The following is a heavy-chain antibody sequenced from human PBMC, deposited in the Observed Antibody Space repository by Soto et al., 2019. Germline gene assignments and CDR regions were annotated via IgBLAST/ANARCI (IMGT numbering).Heavy chain of an antibody. CDR2: ISGNGGST. D-gene: IGHD3-9*01. V-gene: IGHV3-23*01. Sequence: GGSLRLSCAASGFTFSSYAMHWVRQAPGKGLEYVSAISGNGGSTYYADSVKGRFTISRDNSKNTLYLQMNSLRAEDTAVYYCAKGEYYDILTGPDAFDIWGQGTMVTVSS. CDR3: AKGEYYDILTGPDAFDI. CDR1: GFTFSSYA. J-gene: IGHJ3*02.